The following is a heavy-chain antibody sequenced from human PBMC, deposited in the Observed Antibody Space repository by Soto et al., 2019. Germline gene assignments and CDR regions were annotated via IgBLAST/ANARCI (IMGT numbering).Heavy chain of an antibody. V-gene: IGHV4-4*02. J-gene: IGHJ4*02. D-gene: IGHD2-8*01. CDR2: IFHDGTA. CDR1: VVSISSGNW. CDR3: ARLVYDTRLNYMYFDF. Sequence: SETLSLTCAVSVVSISSGNWGTWVRQTPKRGLEYIGEIFHDGTANYYPSFERRVAISVDTSKNQFSLKLTSVTAADTAIYFCARLVYDTRLNYMYFDFWGQGALVTVSS.